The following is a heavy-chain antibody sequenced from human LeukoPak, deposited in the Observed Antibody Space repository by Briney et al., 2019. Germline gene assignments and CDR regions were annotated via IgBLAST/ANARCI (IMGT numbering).Heavy chain of an antibody. D-gene: IGHD3-22*01. V-gene: IGHV1-24*01. Sequence: ASVKVCCKVSGYTLTELSMHWVRQAPGKGLEWMGGFDPEDGETIYAQKFQGRVTMTADTSTDTAYMELSSLRSEDTAVYYCATWRYYDSSGYSFDYWGQGTLVTVSS. CDR3: ATWRYYDSSGYSFDY. CDR1: GYTLTELS. CDR2: FDPEDGET. J-gene: IGHJ4*02.